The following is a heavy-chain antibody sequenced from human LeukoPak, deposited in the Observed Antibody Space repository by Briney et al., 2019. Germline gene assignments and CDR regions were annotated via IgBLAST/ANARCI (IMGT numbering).Heavy chain of an antibody. J-gene: IGHJ4*02. CDR1: GFTFSSYA. CDR3: AAHSARYGY. D-gene: IGHD1-1*01. V-gene: IGHV3-23*01. CDR2: ISGSGGSA. Sequence: GGSLRLSCAASGFTFSSYAISWVRQAPGKGLEWVSAISGSGGSAYYADSVKGRFTISRDNSKNTLYLQTNSLRVEDTAVYYCAAHSARYGYWGQGTLVTVSS.